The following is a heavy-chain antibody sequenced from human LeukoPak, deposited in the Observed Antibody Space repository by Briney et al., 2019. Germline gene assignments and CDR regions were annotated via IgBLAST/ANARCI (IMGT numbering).Heavy chain of an antibody. J-gene: IGHJ6*02. V-gene: IGHV3-30*18. D-gene: IGHD2-15*01. CDR1: GFTFSSYA. Sequence: GGSLRLSCAASGFTFSSYAMSWVRQAPGKGLEWVALISYDGSSKYYADSVKGRFTISRDNSKNTLSLQMNSLRAEDTAVYYCSKAHTGWSNYYYYGMDVWGQGTTVTVSS. CDR3: SKAHTGWSNYYYYGMDV. CDR2: ISYDGSSK.